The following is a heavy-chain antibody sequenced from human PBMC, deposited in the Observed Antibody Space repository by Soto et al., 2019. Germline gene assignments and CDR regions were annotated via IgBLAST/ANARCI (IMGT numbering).Heavy chain of an antibody. CDR2: IYYSGGT. D-gene: IGHD5-18*01. J-gene: IGHJ4*02. CDR3: ARHGGYSYGYSLFDY. Sequence: SETLSLTCTVSGGSISSGGYYWSWIRQHPGKGLEWIGYIYYSGGTYYNPPLKSRVTISVDTSKNQFSLKLSSVTAADTAVYYCARHGGYSYGYSLFDYWGQGTLVTVSS. CDR1: GGSISSGGYY. V-gene: IGHV4-31*03.